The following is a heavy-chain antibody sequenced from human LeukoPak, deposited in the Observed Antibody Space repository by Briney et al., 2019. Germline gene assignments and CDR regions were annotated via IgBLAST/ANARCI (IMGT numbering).Heavy chain of an antibody. V-gene: IGHV4-34*01. Sequence: PSEALSLTCAVYGGSVSGYYWRWIRQPPGKGLEWIGEINHAGITNYNPSLRSRATMSVDTSKNQFSLTLSSVTAADTAVYYCARTRMAGAPRVWFDPWGQGSLVTVSS. J-gene: IGHJ5*02. CDR3: ARTRMAGAPRVWFDP. CDR2: INHAGIT. D-gene: IGHD1-26*01. CDR1: GGSVSGYY.